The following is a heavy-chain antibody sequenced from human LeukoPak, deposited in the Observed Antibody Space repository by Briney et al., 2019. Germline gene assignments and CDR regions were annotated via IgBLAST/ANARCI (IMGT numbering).Heavy chain of an antibody. CDR1: GYIFTSYW. CDR2: IYPGDSDT. Sequence: HGESLKISCKGSGYIFTSYWIGWVRQMPGKGLEWMGIIYPGDSDTRYSPSFQGHVTISADKSISTAYLQWSSLKASDTAMYYCARRTLLVNYYVRGTGAFDIWGQGTMVTVSS. V-gene: IGHV5-51*01. J-gene: IGHJ3*02. D-gene: IGHD3-10*02. CDR3: ARRTLLVNYYVRGTGAFDI.